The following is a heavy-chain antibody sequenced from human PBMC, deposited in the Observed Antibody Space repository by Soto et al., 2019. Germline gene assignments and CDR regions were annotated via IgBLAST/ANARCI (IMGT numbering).Heavy chain of an antibody. Sequence: PSETLSLTCAVYGGSFSGYYWSWIRQPPGKGLEWIGEINHSGSTNCNPSLKSRVTISVDTSKNQFSLKLSSVTAADTAVYYCARGYSSSWYDYYGMDVWGQGTTVTVSS. J-gene: IGHJ6*02. CDR2: INHSGST. V-gene: IGHV4-34*01. CDR3: ARGYSSSWYDYYGMDV. CDR1: GGSFSGYY. D-gene: IGHD6-13*01.